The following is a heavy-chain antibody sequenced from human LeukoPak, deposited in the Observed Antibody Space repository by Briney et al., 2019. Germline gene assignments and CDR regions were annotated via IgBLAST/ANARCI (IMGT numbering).Heavy chain of an antibody. V-gene: IGHV3-21*01. CDR1: GFTFSSST. Sequence: GGSLRLSCAASGFTFSSSTMNWVRQAPGKGLEWVSSISSSSSYIYYADSVKGRFTISRDNAKNSLYLQMNSLRAEDTAVYYCARGGRSSSGSGDYWGQGTVVTVSS. D-gene: IGHD6-6*01. CDR2: ISSSSSYI. CDR3: ARGGRSSSGSGDY. J-gene: IGHJ4*02.